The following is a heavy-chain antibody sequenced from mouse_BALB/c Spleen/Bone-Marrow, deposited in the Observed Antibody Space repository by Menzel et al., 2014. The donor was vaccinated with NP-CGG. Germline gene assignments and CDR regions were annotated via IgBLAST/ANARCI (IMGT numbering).Heavy chain of an antibody. CDR1: GFDFSRYW. V-gene: IGHV4-1*02. CDR3: ARMHYYGYVAY. Sequence: EVQLQESGGGLVQPGGSLKLSRAASGFDFSRYWMSWVRQAPGKGLEWIGEINPDSSTINYTPSLKDKFIISRDNAKNTLYLQMSKVRSEDTALYYCARMHYYGYVAYWGQGTLVTVSA. J-gene: IGHJ3*01. D-gene: IGHD1-2*01. CDR2: INPDSSTI.